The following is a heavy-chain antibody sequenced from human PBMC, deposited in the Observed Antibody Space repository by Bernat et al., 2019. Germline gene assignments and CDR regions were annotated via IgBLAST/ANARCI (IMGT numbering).Heavy chain of an antibody. CDR3: ARGESGPDIVATTNPYYYYYMDV. CDR1: GGSFSGYY. V-gene: IGHV4-34*01. D-gene: IGHD5-12*01. Sequence: QVQLQQWGAGLLKPSETLSLTCAVYGGSFSGYYWSWIRQPPGKGLEWIGEINHSGSTNYNPSLKSRVTISVDTSKNQFSLKLSSVTAADTAVYYCARGESGPDIVATTNPYYYYYMDVWGKGTTVTVSS. CDR2: INHSGST. J-gene: IGHJ6*03.